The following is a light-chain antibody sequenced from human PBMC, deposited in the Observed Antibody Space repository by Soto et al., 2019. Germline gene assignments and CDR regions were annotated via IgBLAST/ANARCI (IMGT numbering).Light chain of an antibody. CDR2: KGS. V-gene: IGKV1-5*03. CDR1: QSLPSTW. CDR3: QQYAAQSPWT. Sequence: DVKMTQSPSTLSASVGDKVTITCRASQSLPSTWLAWFQQRPGKAPNVLIYKGSALASGVSSRFSGSGSGTEFTLTISSLQPDDFATYFCQQYAAQSPWTFGQGTRV. J-gene: IGKJ1*01.